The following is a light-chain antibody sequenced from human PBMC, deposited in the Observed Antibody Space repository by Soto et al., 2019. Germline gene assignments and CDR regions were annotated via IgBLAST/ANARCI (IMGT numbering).Light chain of an antibody. CDR2: KAS. V-gene: IGKV1-5*03. Sequence: DIQVTPAPFTLSASVGDSVTITCLASQLISSWLAWYQQKPGKAPKLLIYKASTLKSGVPSRFSGSGSGTEFTLTISSLQPDDFATYYCQHYNSYSEAFGQGTKVDIK. CDR3: QHYNSYSEA. CDR1: QLISSW. J-gene: IGKJ1*01.